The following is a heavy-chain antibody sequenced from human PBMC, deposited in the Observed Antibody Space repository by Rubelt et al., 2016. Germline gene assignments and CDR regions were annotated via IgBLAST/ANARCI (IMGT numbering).Heavy chain of an antibody. J-gene: IGHJ6*03. Sequence: QVQLQESGPGLVKPSGTLSLTCAVSGGAISSSSWWSWVRQPPGTGLEWFGEVYHSGSSIYNPSLKSRVTISVDQSKNQFSLKLSSVTAADTAVYDCARRSVTDYYYYMDVWGKGTTVTVSS. CDR2: VYHSGSS. D-gene: IGHD4-23*01. CDR1: GGAISSSSW. V-gene: IGHV4-4*02. CDR3: ARRSVTDYYYYMDV.